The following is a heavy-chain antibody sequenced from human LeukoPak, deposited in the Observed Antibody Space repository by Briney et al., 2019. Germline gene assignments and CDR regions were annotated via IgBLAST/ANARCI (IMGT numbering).Heavy chain of an antibody. V-gene: IGHV4-34*01. D-gene: IGHD5-18*01. CDR2: INHSGST. Sequence: SETLSLTCAVYGGSFSGYYWSWIRQPLGKGLEWIGEINHSGSTNYNPSLKSRVTISVDTSKNQFSLKLSSVTAADTAVYYCARAPNIRYSYGPGRWFDPWGQGTLVTVSS. CDR3: ARAPNIRYSYGPGRWFDP. J-gene: IGHJ5*02. CDR1: GGSFSGYY.